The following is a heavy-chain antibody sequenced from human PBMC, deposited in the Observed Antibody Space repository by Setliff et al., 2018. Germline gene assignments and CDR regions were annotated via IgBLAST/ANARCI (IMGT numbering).Heavy chain of an antibody. D-gene: IGHD2-2*01. Sequence: LRLSCAASGFTFSRYWMSWVRQAPGKGLEWVANIKQDGSDTYYMGSVKGRFTISRDNANNSLYLQMNTLRVEDTAVYFCVRLGCSTTSCYYFDYWGQGAQVTVSS. V-gene: IGHV3-7*01. CDR2: IKQDGSDT. CDR3: VRLGCSTTSCYYFDY. J-gene: IGHJ4*02. CDR1: GFTFSRYW.